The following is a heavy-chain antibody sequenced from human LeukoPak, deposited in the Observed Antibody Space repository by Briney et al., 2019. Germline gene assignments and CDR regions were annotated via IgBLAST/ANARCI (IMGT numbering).Heavy chain of an antibody. J-gene: IGHJ4*02. CDR2: IYYSGST. Sequence: SETLSFTCTVSGGSISSYYWNWIRQPPGKGLEWIANIYYSGSTKYNPSLKSRVTISVDTSKNQFSLNMNSVTAADTAMYYCARNGDGTGYDVWGQGTLVTVSS. CDR1: GGSISSYY. V-gene: IGHV4-59*01. D-gene: IGHD3-9*01. CDR3: ARNGDGTGYDV.